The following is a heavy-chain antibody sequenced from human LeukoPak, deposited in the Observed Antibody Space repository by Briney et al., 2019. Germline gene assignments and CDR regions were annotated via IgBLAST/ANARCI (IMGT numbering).Heavy chain of an antibody. J-gene: IGHJ4*02. CDR1: GYTFTSYY. CDR3: ARWVDIVVVVAADNFDY. Sequence: ASVKVSCKASGYTFTSYYMHWVRQAPGHGLEWMGIINPSGGSTSYAQKFQGRVTMTTDTSTSTAYMELRSLRSDDTAVYYCARWVDIVVVVAADNFDYWGQGTLVTVSS. D-gene: IGHD2-15*01. CDR2: INPSGGST. V-gene: IGHV1-46*01.